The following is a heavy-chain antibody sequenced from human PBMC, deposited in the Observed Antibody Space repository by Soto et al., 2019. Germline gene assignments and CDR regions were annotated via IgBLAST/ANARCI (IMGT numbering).Heavy chain of an antibody. CDR3: AKDPLLDY. V-gene: IGHV3-30*18. Sequence: QTGGSLRLSCAASGFTFSSYGMHWVRQAPGQGLEWVAVISYDGSNKKYVDSVKGRFSITRDNSKNTVYLQMNSLRAEDSGVYYCAKDPLLDYWGQGTLVTVSS. CDR1: GFTFSSYG. CDR2: ISYDGSNK. D-gene: IGHD2-8*02. J-gene: IGHJ4*02.